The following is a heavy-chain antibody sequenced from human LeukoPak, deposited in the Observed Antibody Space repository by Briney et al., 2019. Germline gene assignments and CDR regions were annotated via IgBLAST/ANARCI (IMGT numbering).Heavy chain of an antibody. CDR1: GGSISSYY. V-gene: IGHV4-4*07. D-gene: IGHD2-2*01. CDR3: ARGYCSSTSCYRYYYYMDV. CDR2: IYTSGST. J-gene: IGHJ6*03. Sequence: SETLSLTCTVSGGSISSYYWSWIRQPAGKGLEWIGRIYTSGSTNYNPSLKSRVTISVDKSKNQLSLKLSSVTAADTAVYYCARGYCSSTSCYRYYYYMDVWGKGTTVTVSS.